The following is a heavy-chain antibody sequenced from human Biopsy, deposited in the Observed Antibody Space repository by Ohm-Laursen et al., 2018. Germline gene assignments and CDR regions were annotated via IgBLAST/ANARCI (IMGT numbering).Heavy chain of an antibody. Sequence: GASVKVSCKASGYTFAGYYLHWVRQAPGHGLEWMGWINPNSGNANYAQSFQGRLTVTRDTSITTAYMELTSLTSDDTAIYYCAGVPAYPSIDGYYGLDLWGQGTTVIVSS. D-gene: IGHD2-15*01. CDR2: INPNSGNA. J-gene: IGHJ6*02. CDR1: GYTFAGYY. V-gene: IGHV1-2*02. CDR3: AGVPAYPSIDGYYGLDL.